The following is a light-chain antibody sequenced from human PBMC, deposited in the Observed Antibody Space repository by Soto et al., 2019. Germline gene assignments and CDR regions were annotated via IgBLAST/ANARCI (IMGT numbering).Light chain of an antibody. Sequence: QSVLTQPPSASGTPGQRVTISCSGSSSNIGCNTVNWYQQLPGTAPKLLIYSNNQRPSGVPDRFSGSRSGTSASLAISGLQSEDEGDYYCAAWDDSLNGRGVFGGGTKLTVL. CDR1: SSNIGCNT. CDR3: AAWDDSLNGRGV. V-gene: IGLV1-44*01. CDR2: SNN. J-gene: IGLJ3*02.